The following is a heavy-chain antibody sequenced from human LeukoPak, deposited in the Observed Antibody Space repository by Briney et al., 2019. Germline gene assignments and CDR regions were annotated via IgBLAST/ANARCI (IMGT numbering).Heavy chain of an antibody. CDR2: IYYSGST. D-gene: IGHD6-13*01. V-gene: IGHV4-39*07. CDR3: ARDWGSSSWYGFNYMDV. Sequence: SETLSLTCTVSGGSISSSSYYWGWIRQPPGKGLEWIGSIYYSGSTYYNPSLKSRVTISVDTSKNQFSLKLSSVTAADTAVYYCARDWGSSSWYGFNYMDVWGKGTTVTVSS. J-gene: IGHJ6*03. CDR1: GGSISSSSYY.